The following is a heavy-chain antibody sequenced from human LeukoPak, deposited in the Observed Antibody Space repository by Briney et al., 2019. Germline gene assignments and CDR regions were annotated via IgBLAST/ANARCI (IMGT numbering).Heavy chain of an antibody. V-gene: IGHV3-7*01. CDR2: IKPDGSAT. J-gene: IGHJ5*02. CDR1: GFSFSNFW. D-gene: IGHD6-25*01. CDR3: ARGGGSPS. Sequence: PGGSLRLTCAASGFSFSNFWMSWVCQAPGKGLEWVANIKPDGSATNYVDSVKGRFTISRDNAKNSLDLQMNSLRAEDTAVYYCARGGGSPSWGQGTLVTVSS.